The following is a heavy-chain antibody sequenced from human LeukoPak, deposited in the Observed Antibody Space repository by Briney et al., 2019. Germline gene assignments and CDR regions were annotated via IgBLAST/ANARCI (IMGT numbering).Heavy chain of an antibody. J-gene: IGHJ6*02. Sequence: GASVKVSCKASGYTFTIYYMHWVRQAPGQGLEWMGIINPSGGSTSYAQKFQGRVTMTRDTSTSTVYMELSSLRSEDTAVYYCARGGYCSSTSCYLVDYYYGMDVWGQGTTVTVSS. D-gene: IGHD2-2*01. CDR3: ARGGYCSSTSCYLVDYYYGMDV. CDR2: INPSGGST. CDR1: GYTFTIYY. V-gene: IGHV1-46*01.